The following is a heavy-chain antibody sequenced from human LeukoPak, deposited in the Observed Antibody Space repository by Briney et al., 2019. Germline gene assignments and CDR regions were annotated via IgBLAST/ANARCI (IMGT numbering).Heavy chain of an antibody. V-gene: IGHV3-30*02. D-gene: IGHD3-16*02. Sequence: GGSLRLSCAASGFTFSSYGMHWVRQAPGKGLEWVAFIRYGGSNKYYADSVKGRFTISRDNSKNTLYLQMNSLRAEDTAVYYCAKDYLYYYYYMDVWGKGTTVTVSS. CDR2: IRYGGSNK. CDR1: GFTFSSYG. CDR3: AKDYLYYYYYMDV. J-gene: IGHJ6*03.